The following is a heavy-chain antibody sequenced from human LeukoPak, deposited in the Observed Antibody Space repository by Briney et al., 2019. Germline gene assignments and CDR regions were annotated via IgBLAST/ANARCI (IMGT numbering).Heavy chain of an antibody. D-gene: IGHD5/OR15-5a*01. CDR2: ITSSGSTT. CDR1: GCTFISYE. V-gene: IGHV3-48*03. Sequence: GGSLRLSCAASGCTFISYEMIWVRQAPGKGLEWVSYITSSGSTTYYADSVKGRFTISRDNAKNSLFLQMNSLRAEDTAVYYCASLRQAYWGQGTLVTVSS. J-gene: IGHJ4*02. CDR3: ASLRQAY.